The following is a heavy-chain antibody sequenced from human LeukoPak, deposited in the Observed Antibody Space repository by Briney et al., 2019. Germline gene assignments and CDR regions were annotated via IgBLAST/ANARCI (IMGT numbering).Heavy chain of an antibody. V-gene: IGHV1-8*01. CDR1: GYTFTSYD. J-gene: IGHJ4*02. D-gene: IGHD5-24*01. CDR3: ARAGTKRWLPITQFDY. CDR2: MNPNSGNT. Sequence: GASVKVSCKASGYTFTSYDINWVRQATGQGLEWMGWMNPNSGNTGYAQKFQGRVTMTRNTSISTAYMELSSLRSEDTAVYYCARAGTKRWLPITQFDYWGQGTLVTVSS.